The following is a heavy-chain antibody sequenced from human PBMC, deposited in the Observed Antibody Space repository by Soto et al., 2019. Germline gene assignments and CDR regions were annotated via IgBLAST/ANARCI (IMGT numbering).Heavy chain of an antibody. CDR3: AKDDYGDYAFDY. J-gene: IGHJ4*02. V-gene: IGHV4-59*01. CDR2: IYYSGST. Sequence: SETLSLTCTVSGGSISSYYCSRIRQPPGKGLEWIGYIYYSGSTNYNPSLKTRVTISVDTSKNQFSLKLSSVTAADTAVYYCAKDDYGDYAFDYWGQGTLVTVSS. CDR1: GGSISSYY. D-gene: IGHD4-17*01.